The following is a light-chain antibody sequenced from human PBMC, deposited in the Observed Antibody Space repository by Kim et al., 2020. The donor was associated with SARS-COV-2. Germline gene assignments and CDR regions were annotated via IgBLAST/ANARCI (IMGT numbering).Light chain of an antibody. J-gene: IGLJ2*01. V-gene: IGLV2-14*04. CDR3: SSYTSSSHVV. CDR2: DVS. CDR1: SSDVGGYNY. Sequence: GQSITIPCTGTSSDVGGYNYVSWYQQHPGKAPKLMIYDVSKRPSGVSNRFSGSKSGNTASLTISGLQAEDEADYYCSSYTSSSHVVFGGGTQLTVL.